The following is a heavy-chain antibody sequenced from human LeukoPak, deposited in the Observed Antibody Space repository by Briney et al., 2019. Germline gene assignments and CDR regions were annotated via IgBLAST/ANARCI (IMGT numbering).Heavy chain of an antibody. Sequence: GGSLRLSCAASGFTFSDYALGWVRQAPGRGLEWVATLSGSGAGTYYSDSVQGRFTISRDNSRRTLFLQMNSLRAEDTAFYYCAKAELGVDTFFDYWGQGTLVTISS. D-gene: IGHD3-3*01. CDR2: LSGSGAGT. J-gene: IGHJ4*02. CDR3: AKAELGVDTFFDY. V-gene: IGHV3-23*01. CDR1: GFTFSDYA.